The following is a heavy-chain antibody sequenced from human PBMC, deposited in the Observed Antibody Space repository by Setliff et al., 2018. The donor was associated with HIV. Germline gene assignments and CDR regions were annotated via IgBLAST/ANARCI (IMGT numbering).Heavy chain of an antibody. Sequence: GASVKVSCKASGYTFTSYYVHWVRQAPGQGLEWMGILNPSGDSTAYAHQFQGRVTMTRDTSTSTVYMELSSLRSEDTAVYYCARDPAPSSSASYFQHWGQGTPVTVSS. CDR2: LNPSGDST. CDR3: ARDPAPSSSASYFQH. J-gene: IGHJ1*01. V-gene: IGHV1-46*01. CDR1: GYTFTSYY. D-gene: IGHD6-6*01.